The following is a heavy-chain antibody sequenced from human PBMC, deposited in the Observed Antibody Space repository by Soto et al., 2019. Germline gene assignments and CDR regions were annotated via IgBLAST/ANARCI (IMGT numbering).Heavy chain of an antibody. CDR3: TRDWEITVSTWSFGGF. D-gene: IGHD3-10*01. CDR1: GGTFSPYT. CDR2: IIPFHGVT. V-gene: IGHV1-69*08. J-gene: IGHJ4*02. Sequence: QVQLVQSGAEVKKPGSSVKVSCKASGGTFSPYTIYWVRQAPGQGLEWMGRIIPFHGVTNYAQKFQARVTITADKSTSTAYMELSGLRFEDTAMYYCTRDWEITVSTWSFGGFWGRGTLVTVPS.